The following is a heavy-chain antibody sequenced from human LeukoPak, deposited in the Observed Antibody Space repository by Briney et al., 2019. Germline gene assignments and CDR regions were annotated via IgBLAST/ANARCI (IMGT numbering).Heavy chain of an antibody. CDR1: GGTFSSYA. CDR2: IIPIFGTA. Sequence: SVKVSCKASGGTFSSYAISWVRQAPGQGLEWMGGIIPIFGTANYAQKFQGRATITADESTSTAYMELSSLRSEDTAVYHCASQHAQYYHDSSGYYYENWGQGTLVTVSS. J-gene: IGHJ4*02. D-gene: IGHD3-22*01. V-gene: IGHV1-69*13. CDR3: ASQHAQYYHDSSGYYYEN.